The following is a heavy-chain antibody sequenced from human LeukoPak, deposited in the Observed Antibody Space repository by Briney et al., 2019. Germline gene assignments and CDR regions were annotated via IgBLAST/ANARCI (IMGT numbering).Heavy chain of an antibody. D-gene: IGHD4-23*01. CDR1: GYTFTSYA. J-gene: IGHJ4*02. CDR3: AREGYGGNSFDY. CDR2: INAGNGNT. V-gene: IGHV1-3*01. Sequence: ASVKVSCKASGYTFTSYAMHWVRQAPGQRLEWMGWINAGNGNTKYSQKFQGRVTITRDTSASTAYMELSSLRSEDTAVYYCAREGYGGNSFDYWGQGTLVTVSS.